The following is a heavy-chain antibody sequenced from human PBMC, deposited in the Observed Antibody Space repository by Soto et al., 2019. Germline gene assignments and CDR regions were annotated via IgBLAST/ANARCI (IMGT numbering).Heavy chain of an antibody. CDR3: VEGGGGYSYGRPLDFNKYYYNYGIDV. D-gene: IGHD5-18*01. Sequence: GASVKVSCKASGGTFSSYAISWVRQAPGQGLEWMGGIIPIFGTANYAQKFQGRVTITADESTRTAYMELSSLRSDDTAVYYCVEGGGGYSYGRPLDFNKYYYNYGIDVWGQGTTVTVSS. CDR2: IIPIFGTA. CDR1: GGTFSSYA. V-gene: IGHV1-69*13. J-gene: IGHJ6*02.